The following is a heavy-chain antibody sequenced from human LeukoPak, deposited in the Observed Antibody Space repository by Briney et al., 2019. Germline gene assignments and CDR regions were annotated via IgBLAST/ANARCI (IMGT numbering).Heavy chain of an antibody. Sequence: ASVKVSCKASGYTFTSYGISWVRQAPGQGLEWMGWISPYNGNTNYAQKLQGRVTMTTDTSTSTAYMELRSLRSDDTAVYYCARVPGYYPYHDSSGYYYNSFDYWGQGTLVTVSS. D-gene: IGHD3-22*01. V-gene: IGHV1-18*01. CDR2: ISPYNGNT. J-gene: IGHJ4*02. CDR3: ARVPGYYPYHDSSGYYYNSFDY. CDR1: GYTFTSYG.